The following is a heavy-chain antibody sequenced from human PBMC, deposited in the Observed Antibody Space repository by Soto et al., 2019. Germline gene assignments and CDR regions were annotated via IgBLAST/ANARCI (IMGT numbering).Heavy chain of an antibody. J-gene: IGHJ3*02. D-gene: IGHD3-9*01. CDR2: IKSKTDGGTT. V-gene: IGHV3-15*07. CDR3: TTGLLRYAAFDI. CDR1: GFTFSNAW. Sequence: EVQLVESGGGLVKPGGSLRLSCAASGFTFSNAWMNWVRQAPGKGLEWVGRIKSKTDGGTTDYATPVKGRFTISRDDSKNTLYLQMNSLKTEDTAVYYCTTGLLRYAAFDIWGQGTMVTVSS.